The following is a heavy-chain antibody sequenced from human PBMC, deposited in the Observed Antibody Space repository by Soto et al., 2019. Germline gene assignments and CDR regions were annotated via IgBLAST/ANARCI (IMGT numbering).Heavy chain of an antibody. V-gene: IGHV4-39*01. Sequence: QLQLQESGPGLVKPSETLSLTCTVSGGSISSSSYYWGWIRQPPGKGLEWIGSIYYSGSTYYNPSLKSRGTISVATSKNQFSLKLSSVTAADTAVYYCARPTYYYGSGELSGMDVWGQGTTVTVSS. D-gene: IGHD3-10*01. CDR2: IYYSGST. J-gene: IGHJ6*02. CDR1: GGSISSSSYY. CDR3: ARPTYYYGSGELSGMDV.